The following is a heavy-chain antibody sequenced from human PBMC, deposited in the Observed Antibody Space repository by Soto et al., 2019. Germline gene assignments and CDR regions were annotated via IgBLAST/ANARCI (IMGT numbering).Heavy chain of an antibody. CDR2: IRSKANSYAT. V-gene: IGHV3-73*01. CDR1: GFTFSGSA. J-gene: IGHJ4*02. CDR3: TRLGVTMVRGANDY. Sequence: GGSLRLSGAASGFTFSGSAMHWARQPSGKGLEWVGRIRSKANSYATAYAASVKGRFTISRDDSKNTAYLQMNSLKTEDTAVYYCTRLGVTMVRGANDYWGQGTLVTVSS. D-gene: IGHD3-10*01.